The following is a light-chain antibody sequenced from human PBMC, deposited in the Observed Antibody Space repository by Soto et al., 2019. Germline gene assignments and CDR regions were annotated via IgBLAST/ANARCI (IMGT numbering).Light chain of an antibody. J-gene: IGKJ3*01. Sequence: SVLTQSPGTLSLSPGERVTLSCRASQSLSSRFLAWYQQKPGQAPRLLIYASSSRATGIPDRFSGSGSGTAFTLTICRLEPEDFAVYYCHQYGSSLLTFGPETKGDIK. V-gene: IGKV3-20*01. CDR3: HQYGSSLLT. CDR2: ASS. CDR1: QSLSSRF.